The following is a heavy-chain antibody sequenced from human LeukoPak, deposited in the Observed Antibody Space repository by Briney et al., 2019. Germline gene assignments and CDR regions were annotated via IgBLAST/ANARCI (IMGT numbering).Heavy chain of an antibody. J-gene: IGHJ4*02. CDR2: IGYDVSFT. D-gene: IGHD2-21*01. CDR3: AREMRAYSTHY. CDR1: GFRFNGYA. V-gene: IGHV3-30*04. Sequence: PGGSLRLSCAASGFRFNGYAMNGVRQAPGKGLEWVAIIGYDVSFTSYADSVKGRFTITRDDSKNTLYLQMNSLTIDDTALYYCAREMRAYSTHYWGQGTLLTVSS.